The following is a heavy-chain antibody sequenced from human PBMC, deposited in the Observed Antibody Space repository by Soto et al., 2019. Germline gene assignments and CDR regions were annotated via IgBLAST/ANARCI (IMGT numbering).Heavy chain of an antibody. V-gene: IGHV3-23*01. CDR3: AKDFTQITNGVCYIDY. J-gene: IGHJ4*02. D-gene: IGHD2-8*01. CDR1: GFTFSSYA. CDR2: ISGSGGST. Sequence: PGGSLRLSCAASGFTFSSYAMSWVRQAPGKGLEWVSAISGSGGSTYYADSVKGRFTISRDNSKNTLYLQMNSLRAEDTAVYYCAKDFTQITNGVCYIDYWGQGTLVTVSS.